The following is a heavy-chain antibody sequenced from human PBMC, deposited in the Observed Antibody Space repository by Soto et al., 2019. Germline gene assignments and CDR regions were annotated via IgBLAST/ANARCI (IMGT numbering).Heavy chain of an antibody. CDR3: ARTLVAANWFDP. D-gene: IGHD2-15*01. V-gene: IGHV1-69*02. CDR1: GVSFNSYT. CDR2: IIPILGIA. Sequence: PVEVCCEASGVSFNSYTISWVRQGPGQGLEWMGRIIPILGIANYTQKFQGRVTITADKSTSTAYMELSSLRSEDTAVYYCARTLVAANWFDPWGQGTLVTSPQ. J-gene: IGHJ5*02.